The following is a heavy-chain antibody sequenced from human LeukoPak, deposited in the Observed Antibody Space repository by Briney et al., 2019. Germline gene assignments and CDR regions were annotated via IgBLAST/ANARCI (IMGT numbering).Heavy chain of an antibody. CDR2: IFYSGDT. J-gene: IGHJ4*02. Sequence: PSETLPLTCTVSRGSVSSYYWSWIGQPPGKGLEWSGYIFYSGDTNYNPSLKSRVTISVDTSQNQFSLRVSSVTAADTAVYYCARAGGSGSPGYFDYWGQGTLVTVSS. CDR1: RGSVSSYY. V-gene: IGHV4-59*02. CDR3: ARAGGSGSPGYFDY. D-gene: IGHD3-10*01.